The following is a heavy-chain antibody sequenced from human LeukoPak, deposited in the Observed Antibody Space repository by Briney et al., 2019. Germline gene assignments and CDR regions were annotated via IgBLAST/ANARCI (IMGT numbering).Heavy chain of an antibody. V-gene: IGHV3-15*01. J-gene: IGHJ4*02. D-gene: IGHD6-13*01. CDR3: TTDAGYSSRWYNY. Sequence: PGGSLRLSCAASGLTFNNAYMCWVRQAPGKGLEWVGRIKSKVDGETTDYGAPVKGRFTISRDDSRSTLYLQMNSLKTEDTAVYYCTTDAGYSSRWYNYWGQGTLVTVSS. CDR2: IKSKVDGETT. CDR1: GLTFNNAY.